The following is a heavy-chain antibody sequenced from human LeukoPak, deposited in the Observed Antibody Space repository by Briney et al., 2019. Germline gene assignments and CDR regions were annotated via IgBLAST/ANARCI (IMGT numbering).Heavy chain of an antibody. CDR2: ISGSGSLT. CDR1: GFTFNSYV. V-gene: IGHV3-23*01. D-gene: IGHD3-22*01. CDR3: AKHSHDGSAPYYEVQFDS. Sequence: PGGSLRLSCTVSGFTFNSYVMSWVRQAPGKGLEWVSGISGSGSLTFYADSVKGRFTISRDNSKNTVYLQMNSLRAEDTAVYYCAKHSHDGSAPYYEVQFDSWGQGTLVTVSS. J-gene: IGHJ4*02.